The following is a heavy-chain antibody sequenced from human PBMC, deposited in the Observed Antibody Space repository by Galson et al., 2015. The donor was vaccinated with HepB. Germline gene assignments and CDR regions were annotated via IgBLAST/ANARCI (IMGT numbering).Heavy chain of an antibody. CDR1: GYTFTSYS. V-gene: IGHV1-18*04. Sequence: SVKVSCKASGYTFTSYSISWVRQAPGQGLEWMGWISAYNGNTNYVQKLQGRVTMTTDTSTSTAYMELRSLRSDDTAVYYCARGAYGNKTDAGSDWGQGTLVTVSS. CDR3: ARGAYGNKTDAGSD. D-gene: IGHD2/OR15-2a*01. J-gene: IGHJ4*02. CDR2: ISAYNGNT.